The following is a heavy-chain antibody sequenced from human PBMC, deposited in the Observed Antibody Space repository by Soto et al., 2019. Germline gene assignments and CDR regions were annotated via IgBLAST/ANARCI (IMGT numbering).Heavy chain of an antibody. J-gene: IGHJ4*02. CDR1: GFTFSSYG. D-gene: IGHD1-20*01. CDR3: AREPRTVAMTGGPILRENY. Sequence: QVQLVESGGGVVQPGRSLRLSCAASGFTFSSYGMHWVRQAPGKGLEWVAVIWYDGSNKYYADSVKGRFTISRDNSKNTLYLQMNSLRDEDTAVYYCAREPRTVAMTGGPILRENYWGQGTLVTVSS. CDR2: IWYDGSNK. V-gene: IGHV3-33*01.